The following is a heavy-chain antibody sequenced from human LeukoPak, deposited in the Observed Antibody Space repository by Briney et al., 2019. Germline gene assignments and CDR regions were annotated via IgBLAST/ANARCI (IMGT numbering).Heavy chain of an antibody. CDR3: ARVPDDFWSGYFVDY. Sequence: GGSLRLSCVASGFTFSRYSMNWVRQAPGKGLEWVSSISSSSSYIYYADSVKGRFTISRDNAKNSLYLQMNGLRAEDTAVYYCARVPDDFWSGYFVDYWGQGTLVTVSS. J-gene: IGHJ4*02. CDR1: GFTFSRYS. D-gene: IGHD3-3*01. V-gene: IGHV3-21*01. CDR2: ISSSSSYI.